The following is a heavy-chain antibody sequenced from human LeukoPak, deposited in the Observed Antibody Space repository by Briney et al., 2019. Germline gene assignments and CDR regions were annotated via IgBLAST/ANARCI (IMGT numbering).Heavy chain of an antibody. CDR1: GGSISSYY. CDR2: IYYSGST. V-gene: IGHV4-59*01. Sequence: PSETLSLTCTVSGGSISSYYWSWIRQPPGKGLEWIGYIYYSGSTNYNPSLKSRVTISVDTSKNQFSLKLSSVTAADTAVYYCARVRAYYYDSGGYYYPDYWGQGTLVTVSS. CDR3: ARVRAYYYDSGGYYYPDY. J-gene: IGHJ4*02. D-gene: IGHD3-22*01.